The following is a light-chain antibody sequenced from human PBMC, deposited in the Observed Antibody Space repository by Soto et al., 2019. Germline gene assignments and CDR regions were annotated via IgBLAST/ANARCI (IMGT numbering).Light chain of an antibody. J-gene: IGKJ1*01. CDR3: QQYNNWPPWT. Sequence: EIEFTQSPGTLPLSQGERATLSCRASQSVHNNYLAWYQQKPGQAPRLLIYGASTRATGIPARFSGSGSGTEFTLTISSLQSEDFAVYYCQQYNNWPPWTFGQGTKVDI. V-gene: IGKV3-15*01. CDR1: QSVHNN. CDR2: GAS.